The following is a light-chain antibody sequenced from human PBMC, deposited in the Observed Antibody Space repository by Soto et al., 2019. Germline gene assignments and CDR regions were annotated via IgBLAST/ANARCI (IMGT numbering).Light chain of an antibody. V-gene: IGKV3-11*01. J-gene: IGKJ4*01. CDR1: RNVDNQ. CDR3: QQRRDFPLT. CDR2: EAS. Sequence: EIVLTQSPETLSLSPGERATLSCRASRNVDNQLAWYQQKPGQAPRLLIYEASNRATGIPARFSGSGSGTDFTLTLSSLEPDDFALYYCQQRRDFPLTFGGGTQVEIK.